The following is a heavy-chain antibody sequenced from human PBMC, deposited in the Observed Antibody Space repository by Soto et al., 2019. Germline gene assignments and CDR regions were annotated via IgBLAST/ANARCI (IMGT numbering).Heavy chain of an antibody. V-gene: IGHV1-58*01. CDR2: IVVGSGNT. Sequence: SVKVSRKASGFTFTSSAVQWVRQARGQRLEWIGWIVVGSGNTNYAQKFQERVTITRDMSTSTAYMELSSLRSEDTAVYYCAADRGNIVATIDDYYGMDVWGQGTTVTVSS. J-gene: IGHJ6*02. D-gene: IGHD5-12*01. CDR3: AADRGNIVATIDDYYGMDV. CDR1: GFTFTSSA.